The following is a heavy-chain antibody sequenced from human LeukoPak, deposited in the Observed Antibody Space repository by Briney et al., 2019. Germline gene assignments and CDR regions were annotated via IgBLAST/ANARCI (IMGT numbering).Heavy chain of an antibody. J-gene: IGHJ4*02. CDR1: GFSFSGYG. CDR3: TKGLIMTQDY. D-gene: IGHD3-9*01. Sequence: GGSLRLSCAASGFSFSGYGMHWVRQAPGKGLEWVSFIRYDGSNKYYTDSVKGRFTISRDNSKNTLYLQMNSLRAADTAVYYCTKGLIMTQDYWGEGTVVSVSS. CDR2: IRYDGSNK. V-gene: IGHV3-30*02.